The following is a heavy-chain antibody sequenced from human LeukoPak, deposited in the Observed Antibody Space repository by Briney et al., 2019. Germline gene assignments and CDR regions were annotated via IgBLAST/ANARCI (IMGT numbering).Heavy chain of an antibody. J-gene: IGHJ4*02. CDR2: IYTSGNT. V-gene: IGHV4-4*07. D-gene: IGHD4-17*01. CDR1: GGSISSYY. Sequence: SETLSLTCTVSGGSISSYYWSWIRQPAGKGLEWIGRIYTSGNTNYNPSLKSRVTMSVDTSKNQFSLKLSSVTAADTAVYFCAGYHVYGVTTPPLGYWGQGTLVTVSS. CDR3: AGYHVYGVTTPPLGY.